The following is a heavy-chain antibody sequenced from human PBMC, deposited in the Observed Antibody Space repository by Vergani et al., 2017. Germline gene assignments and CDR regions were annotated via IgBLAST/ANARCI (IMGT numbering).Heavy chain of an antibody. D-gene: IGHD1-1*01. V-gene: IGHV3-30*02. CDR1: GFSFSDYG. CDR3: ARDFLTRVTTLDYYYMGV. Sequence: QVQLVESGGGVVQPGGSLRLSCAVSGFSFSDYGMHWVRQAPGKGLEWVAFIRYDGSNEYYVESVKGRFTISRDNSKNTLYLEMNALRAEDTAVYYCARDFLTRVTTLDYYYMGVWGKGTTVTVSS. J-gene: IGHJ6*03. CDR2: IRYDGSNE.